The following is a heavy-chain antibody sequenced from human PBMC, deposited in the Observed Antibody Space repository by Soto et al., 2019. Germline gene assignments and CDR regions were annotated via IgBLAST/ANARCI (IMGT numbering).Heavy chain of an antibody. D-gene: IGHD5-12*01. Sequence: EVQLVESGGGLVQPGRSLRLSCAASGFTFDDYAMHWVRQAPGKGLEWVSGISWNSGSIGYADSVKGRFTISRDNAKNSLYLQMNSLRAEDTALYYCAKDPLGGDGYNLNYYGMDVWGQGTTVTVSS. CDR3: AKDPLGGDGYNLNYYGMDV. V-gene: IGHV3-9*01. CDR2: ISWNSGSI. J-gene: IGHJ6*02. CDR1: GFTFDDYA.